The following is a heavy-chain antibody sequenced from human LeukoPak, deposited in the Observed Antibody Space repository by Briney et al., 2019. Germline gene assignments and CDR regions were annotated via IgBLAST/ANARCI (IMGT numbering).Heavy chain of an antibody. CDR2: IIPIFGTA. D-gene: IGHD3-10*01. CDR1: GGTFSSYA. CDR3: ASYYYGSGSYLAYYYYMDV. J-gene: IGHJ6*03. Sequence: GASVKVSCKASGGTFSSYAISWVRQAPGQGLEWMGGIIPIFGTANYAQKFQGRVTITADESTSTAYMELSSLRSEDTAVYYCASYYYGSGSYLAYYYYMDVWGKGTTVTVSS. V-gene: IGHV1-69*13.